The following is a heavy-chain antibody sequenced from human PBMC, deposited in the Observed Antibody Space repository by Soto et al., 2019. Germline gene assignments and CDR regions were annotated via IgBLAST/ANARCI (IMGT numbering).Heavy chain of an antibody. CDR2: ISGSGGST. Sequence: GGSLRLSCAASGFTFSSYAMSWVRQAPGKGLEWVSAISGSGGSTYYADSVKGRFTISRDNSKNTLYLQMNSLRAEDTAVYYCAKPKRIAVAGTGGYYFDYWGQGTLVTVSS. J-gene: IGHJ4*02. CDR1: GFTFSSYA. D-gene: IGHD6-19*01. V-gene: IGHV3-23*01. CDR3: AKPKRIAVAGTGGYYFDY.